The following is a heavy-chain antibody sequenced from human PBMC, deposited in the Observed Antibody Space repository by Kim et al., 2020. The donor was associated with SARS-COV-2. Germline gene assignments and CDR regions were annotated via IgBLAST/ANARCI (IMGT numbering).Heavy chain of an antibody. D-gene: IGHD3-10*01. CDR3: AKDQKILWFGGFDP. Sequence: ADSVKGRFTISRDNSKNTLYLQMNSLRAEDTAVYYCAKDQKILWFGGFDPWGQGTLVTVSS. V-gene: IGHV3-23*01. J-gene: IGHJ5*02.